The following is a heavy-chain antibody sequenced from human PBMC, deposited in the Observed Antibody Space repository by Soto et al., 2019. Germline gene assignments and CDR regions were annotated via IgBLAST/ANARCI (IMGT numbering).Heavy chain of an antibody. CDR3: ARDVGV. V-gene: IGHV3-66*01. Sequence: EVQLVESGGGLVQRGGSLRLSCAASGITVYNNYMSWVRQAPGKGLEWVSVIYSGGSTSYAESVKGRFTISRDGSKNTVYLQMNSLRAEDTAVYCCARDVGVGGRGTTVTVSS. J-gene: IGHJ6*04. CDR1: GITVYNNY. CDR2: IYSGGST.